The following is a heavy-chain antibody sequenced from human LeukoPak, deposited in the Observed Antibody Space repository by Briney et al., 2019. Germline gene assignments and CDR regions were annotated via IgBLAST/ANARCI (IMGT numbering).Heavy chain of an antibody. V-gene: IGHV4-34*01. D-gene: IGHD3-22*01. J-gene: IGHJ4*02. Sequence: SETLSLTCAVYGGSFSGYYWSWIRQPPGKGLEWIGEINHSGSTNYNPSLKSRVTISVDTSKNQFSLKLSSVTAADTAVYYCARSPIYDSSGYMGLYYFDYWGQGTLVTVSS. CDR2: INHSGST. CDR1: GGSFSGYY. CDR3: ARSPIYDSSGYMGLYYFDY.